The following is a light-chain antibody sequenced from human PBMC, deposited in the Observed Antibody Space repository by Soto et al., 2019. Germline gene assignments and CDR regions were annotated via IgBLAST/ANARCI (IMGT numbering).Light chain of an antibody. CDR2: SNN. CDR1: SSNIGRNT. Sequence: QSVLTQPPSASETPGQRVTISCSGSSSNIGRNTVNWYQQLPGTAPKLVIYSNNQRPSGVPDRFSGSKSGTSGSLAISGLQSEDEADYYCAAWDNSLSEYVFGTGTKLTVL. CDR3: AAWDNSLSEYV. V-gene: IGLV1-44*01. J-gene: IGLJ1*01.